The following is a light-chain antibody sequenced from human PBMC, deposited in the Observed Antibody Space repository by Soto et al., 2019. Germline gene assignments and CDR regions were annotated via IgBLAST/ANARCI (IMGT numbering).Light chain of an antibody. Sequence: EIVMTQSPATLSVSPGERATLSCRASQSVSSNLAWYQQKPGHAPRLLIYGASTRATGIPARFSGSVSGTEFTLTISSLQSEDFAVYYCQQYNNWQTFGQGTKLEIK. J-gene: IGKJ2*01. CDR3: QQYNNWQT. CDR1: QSVSSN. V-gene: IGKV3-15*01. CDR2: GAS.